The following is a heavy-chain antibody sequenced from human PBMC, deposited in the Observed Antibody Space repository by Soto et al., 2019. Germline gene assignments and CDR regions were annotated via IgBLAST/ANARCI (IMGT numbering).Heavy chain of an antibody. J-gene: IGHJ3*02. CDR3: AREYGIGGATFDI. V-gene: IGHV3-30-3*01. CDR1: GFTFSSYD. Sequence: QVQLVESGGGVVQPGRSLRLSCAASGFTFSSYDMHWVRQAPGKGLEWVAVISYDGSNKHYADSVKCRFTISRDNSKNTLYLQMNSLRAEDTAVYYCAREYGIGGATFDIWGQGTMVTVSS. CDR2: ISYDGSNK. D-gene: IGHD2-15*01.